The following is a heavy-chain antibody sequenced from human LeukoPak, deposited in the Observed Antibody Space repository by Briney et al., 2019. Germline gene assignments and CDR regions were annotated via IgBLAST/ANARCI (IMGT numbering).Heavy chain of an antibody. CDR3: ARGLRYFDWFYYFDY. V-gene: IGHV1-8*01. CDR1: GYTFTSYD. CDR2: MNPNSGNT. D-gene: IGHD3-9*01. J-gene: IGHJ4*02. Sequence: ASVKVSCNASGYTFTSYDINWVRQATGQGLERMGWMNPNSGNTGYAQKFQGRVTMTRNTSISTAYMELSSLRSEDTAVYYCARGLRYFDWFYYFDYWGQGTLVTVSS.